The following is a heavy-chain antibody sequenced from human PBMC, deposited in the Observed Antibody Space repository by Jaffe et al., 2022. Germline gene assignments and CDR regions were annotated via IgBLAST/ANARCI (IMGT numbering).Heavy chain of an antibody. CDR1: GYTFTSYY. D-gene: IGHD3-22*01. Sequence: QVQLVQSGAEVKKPGASVKVSCKASGYTFTSYYMHWVRQAPGQGLEWMGIINPSGGSTSYAQKFQGRVTMTRDTSTSTVYMELSSLRSEDTAVYYCALEPEYYDSSGYYPVVVDYWGQGTLVTVSS. V-gene: IGHV1-46*01. CDR2: INPSGGST. J-gene: IGHJ4*02. CDR3: ALEPEYYDSSGYYPVVVDY.